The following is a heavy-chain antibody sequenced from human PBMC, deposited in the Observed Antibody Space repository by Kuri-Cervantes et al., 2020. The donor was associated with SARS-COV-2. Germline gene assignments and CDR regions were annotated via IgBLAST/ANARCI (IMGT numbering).Heavy chain of an antibody. Sequence: GGSLRLSCAASGFTFSSYAMHWVRQAPGKGLEYVSAISSNGGSTYYADSVKGRLTISRDNSKNSLYLQMNSLRAEDTAVYYCARGGGSETTPIDYWGQGNLVTVSS. CDR1: GFTFSSYA. CDR3: ARGGGSETTPIDY. J-gene: IGHJ4*02. V-gene: IGHV3-64*02. D-gene: IGHD1/OR15-1a*01. CDR2: ISSNGGST.